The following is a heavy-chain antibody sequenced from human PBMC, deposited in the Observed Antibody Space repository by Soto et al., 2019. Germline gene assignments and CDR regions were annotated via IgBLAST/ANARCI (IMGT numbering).Heavy chain of an antibody. Sequence: QVQLVQSGAEVKNPGASVKVSCKASGYTFTRYGIGWARQAPGQGLEWMGWINTYNGNTNYAQNVQGRVTLTTDTYTSTAYMELRSLRSNDTAIYYCAMVDVYVTPRQQDVWGQGTTVIVSS. V-gene: IGHV1-18*01. CDR1: GYTFTRYG. J-gene: IGHJ6*02. CDR3: AMVDVYVTPRQQDV. CDR2: INTYNGNT. D-gene: IGHD3-16*01.